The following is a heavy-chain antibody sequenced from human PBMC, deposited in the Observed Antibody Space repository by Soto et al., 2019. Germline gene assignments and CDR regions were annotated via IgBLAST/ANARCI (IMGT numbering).Heavy chain of an antibody. CDR2: IWDDGSNK. J-gene: IGHJ3*02. D-gene: IGHD2-15*01. Sequence: VQLVESGGGVAQPGRSLRLSCAASGFIFSNYGLHWVRQAPGKGLEWVAMIWDDGSNKYYADSVKGRFTISRDNSKNTLYLQMNSLRAEDTAVYYCARPPFCSGGTCYDYDAFNIWGQGTMVTVSS. CDR3: ARPPFCSGGTCYDYDAFNI. CDR1: GFIFSNYG. V-gene: IGHV3-33*01.